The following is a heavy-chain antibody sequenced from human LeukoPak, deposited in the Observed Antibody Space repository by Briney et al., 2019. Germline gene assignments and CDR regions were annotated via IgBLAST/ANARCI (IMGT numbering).Heavy chain of an antibody. V-gene: IGHV4-4*07. CDR3: ARGITYYDILTGFDY. Sequence: SETLSLTCTVSGVSISSYYWSWIRQPAGKGLEWIGRIYTSGSTNYNPSLKSRVTMSVDTSKNQFSLKLSSVTAADTAVYYCARGITYYDILTGFDYWGQGTLVTVSS. D-gene: IGHD3-9*01. J-gene: IGHJ4*02. CDR2: IYTSGST. CDR1: GVSISSYY.